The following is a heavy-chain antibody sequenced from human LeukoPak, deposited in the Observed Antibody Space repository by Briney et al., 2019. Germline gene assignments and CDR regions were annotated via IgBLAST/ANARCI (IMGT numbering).Heavy chain of an antibody. CDR2: LSYDGSDK. D-gene: IGHD3-3*01. Sequence: GGSLRLSCVASGFTFTKFGIHWVRQAPGKGLEKVSFLSYDGSDKYYADPVKGRFTISRDNSKNTLYLQMNSLRAEDTAVYYCAKDLGDFWSGYYTHFDYWGQGTLVTVSS. CDR3: AKDLGDFWSGYYTHFDY. CDR1: GFTFTKFG. V-gene: IGHV3-30*18. J-gene: IGHJ4*02.